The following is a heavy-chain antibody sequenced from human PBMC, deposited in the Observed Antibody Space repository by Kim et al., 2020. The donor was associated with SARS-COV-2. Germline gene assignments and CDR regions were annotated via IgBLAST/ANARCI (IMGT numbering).Heavy chain of an antibody. CDR1: GDSVSSNSAA. CDR3: ARDLYSGYDLRFGASAAAGTPGE. D-gene: IGHD5-12*01. Sequence: SQTLSLTCAISGDSVSSNSAAWNWIRQSPSRGLEWLGRTYYRSKWYNDYAVSVKSRITINPDTSKNQFSLQLNSVTPEDTAVYYCARDLYSGYDLRFGASAAAGTPGEGGQGTLVTVSS. J-gene: IGHJ4*02. V-gene: IGHV6-1*01. CDR2: TYYRSKWYN.